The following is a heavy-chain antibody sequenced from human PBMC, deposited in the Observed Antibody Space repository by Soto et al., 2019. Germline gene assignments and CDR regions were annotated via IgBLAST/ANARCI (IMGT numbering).Heavy chain of an antibody. V-gene: IGHV1-3*01. D-gene: IGHD1-26*01. Sequence: APVKVSCKASGYTFTSYAMHLVRQAPGQRLEWMGWINAGNGNTKYSQKFQGRVTITRDTSASTAYMELSSLRSEDTAVYYCARGLGLYYFDYWGQGTLVTVSS. CDR1: GYTFTSYA. CDR3: ARGLGLYYFDY. CDR2: INAGNGNT. J-gene: IGHJ4*02.